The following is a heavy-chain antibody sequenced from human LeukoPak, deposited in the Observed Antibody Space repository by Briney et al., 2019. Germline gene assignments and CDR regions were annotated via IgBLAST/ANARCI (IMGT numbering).Heavy chain of an antibody. V-gene: IGHV1-2*02. CDR2: INPNSGGT. CDR3: ARGGLYQQLLYGFDY. D-gene: IGHD2-2*02. J-gene: IGHJ4*02. Sequence: ASVKVSCKASGYTFAGYYMHWVRQAPGQGLEWMGWINPNSGGTNYAQKFQGRVTMTRDTSISTAYMELSRLRSDDTAVYYCARGGLYQQLLYGFDYWGPGTLVTVSS. CDR1: GYTFAGYY.